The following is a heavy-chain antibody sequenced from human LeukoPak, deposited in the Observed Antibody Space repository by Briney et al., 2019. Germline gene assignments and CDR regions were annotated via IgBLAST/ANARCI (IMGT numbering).Heavy chain of an antibody. J-gene: IGHJ4*02. Sequence: GGSLRLSCTASGFTFDDYAMHWVRQAPGKGLEWVSGISWNSGSIGYVDSVKGRFTISRDNAKNSLYLQMNSLRAEDTAVYYCAREGTIFGVVTAFDYWGQGTLVTVSS. D-gene: IGHD3-3*01. V-gene: IGHV3-9*01. CDR3: AREGTIFGVVTAFDY. CDR1: GFTFDDYA. CDR2: ISWNSGSI.